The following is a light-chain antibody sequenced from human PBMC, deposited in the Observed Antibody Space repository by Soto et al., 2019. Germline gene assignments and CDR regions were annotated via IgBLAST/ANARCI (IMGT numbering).Light chain of an antibody. CDR1: SGHSSYA. CDR3: QTWGTGLLV. V-gene: IGLV4-69*01. Sequence: QSVLTQSPSASASLGASVKLTCTLSSGHSSYAIAWHQQQPEKGPRYLMKLNSDGSHSKGDGIPDRFSGSSSGAERYLTIARLQSEDEADYCCQTWGTGLLVFGGGTKLTVL. CDR2: LNSDGSH. J-gene: IGLJ3*02.